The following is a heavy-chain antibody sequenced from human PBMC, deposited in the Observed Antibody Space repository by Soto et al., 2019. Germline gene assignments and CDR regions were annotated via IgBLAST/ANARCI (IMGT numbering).Heavy chain of an antibody. Sequence: PGGSLRLSCAGSGFTFSNFEMHWVRQAPGKGLEWVAVIYHDGSNKYYADSVKGRFTISRDSSKNTLYLQMDSLTVEDTAVYYCARDQRNHLPDYYAIDVWGQATT. V-gene: IGHV3-30*04. D-gene: IGHD3-16*01. J-gene: IGHJ6*02. CDR3: ARDQRNHLPDYYAIDV. CDR2: IYHDGSNK. CDR1: GFTFSNFE.